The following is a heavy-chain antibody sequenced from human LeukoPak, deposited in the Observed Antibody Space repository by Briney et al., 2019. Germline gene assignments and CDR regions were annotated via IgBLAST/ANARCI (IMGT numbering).Heavy chain of an antibody. V-gene: IGHV1-8*01. CDR3: ARGPKWTGSYYYFDY. CDR2: MNPNSGNT. CDR1: GYTFPSYD. Sequence: ASVKVSCKTSGYTFPSYDIKWVRQATGQGLEWMGWMNPNSGNTGYTQKFQGRVTISRNTSITTAYMELSSLRSEDTAVYYCARGPKWTGSYYYFDYWGQGTLVTVSS. J-gene: IGHJ4*02. D-gene: IGHD1-26*01.